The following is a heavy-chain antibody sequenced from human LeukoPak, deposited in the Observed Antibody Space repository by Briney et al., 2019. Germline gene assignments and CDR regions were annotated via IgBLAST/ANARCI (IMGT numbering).Heavy chain of an antibody. CDR3: ARHERGAENLDY. CDR2: VSYSGRT. V-gene: IGHV4-59*08. J-gene: IGHJ4*02. D-gene: IGHD1-1*01. Sequence: SETLSLTCTVAGAAISNYYWSWIRQPPGKGLECIGYVSYSGRTNHNPSLKSRFTISADTSKNQFSMNLTSVTAADTAVYYCARHERGAENLDYWGQGTLVTVSS. CDR1: GAAISNYY.